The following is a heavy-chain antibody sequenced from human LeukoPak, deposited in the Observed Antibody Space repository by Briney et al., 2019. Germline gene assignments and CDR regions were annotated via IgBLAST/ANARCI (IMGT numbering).Heavy chain of an antibody. CDR2: IKQDGSDK. CDR1: GFTFSRYW. CDR3: ARDPWADSSGFPLHH. D-gene: IGHD3-22*01. V-gene: IGHV3-7*03. J-gene: IGHJ1*01. Sequence: PGGSLRLSCAASGFTFSRYWMSWVRQTPEKGLECVANIKQDGSDKFYVDSVRGRFTISRDNAKNSLYLQMNSLRVEDTALYYCARDPWADSSGFPLHHWGQGTLVIVSS.